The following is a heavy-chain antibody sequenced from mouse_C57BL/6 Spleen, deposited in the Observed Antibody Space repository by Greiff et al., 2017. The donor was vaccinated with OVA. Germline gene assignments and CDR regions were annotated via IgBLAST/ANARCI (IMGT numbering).Heavy chain of an antibody. J-gene: IGHJ2*01. V-gene: IGHV1-81*01. Sequence: QVHVKQSGAELARPGASVKLSCKASGYTFTSYGISWVKQRTGQGLEWIGEIYPRSGNTYYNEKFKGKATLTADKSSSTAYMELRSLTSEDSAVYFCARSVLAGGFDYWGQGTTLTVSS. CDR2: IYPRSGNT. CDR3: ARSVLAGGFDY. D-gene: IGHD4-1*01. CDR1: GYTFTSYG.